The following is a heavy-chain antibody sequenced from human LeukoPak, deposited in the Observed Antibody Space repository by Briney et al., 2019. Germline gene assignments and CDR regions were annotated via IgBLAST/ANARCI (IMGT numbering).Heavy chain of an antibody. J-gene: IGHJ3*02. CDR3: ARVVTAILDAFDI. CDR2: IKQDGSEK. CDR1: GFTFSSYW. V-gene: IGHV3-7*01. Sequence: GGSLRLSCAASGFTFSSYWMSWVRQAPGKGLEWVANIKQDGSEKYYVDSVKGRFTISRDNAKNTLYLQMNSLRAEDTAVYYCARVVTAILDAFDIWGQGTMVTVSS. D-gene: IGHD2-21*02.